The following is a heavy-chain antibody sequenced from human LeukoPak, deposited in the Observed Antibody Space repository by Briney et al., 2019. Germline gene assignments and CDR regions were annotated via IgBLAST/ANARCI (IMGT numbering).Heavy chain of an antibody. CDR2: ITDSGSRT. D-gene: IGHD1/OR15-1a*01. V-gene: IGHV3-23*01. J-gene: IGHJ3*02. CDR1: GFTFSYYA. Sequence: GGSLRLSCAASGFTFSYYAMTWVRQAPGKGPEWVSGITDSGSRTSYADSVKGRFTISRDNSKNTLFLQVSSLRAEDTALYYCALRGTTALNAFDIWGQGTMVTVSS. CDR3: ALRGTTALNAFDI.